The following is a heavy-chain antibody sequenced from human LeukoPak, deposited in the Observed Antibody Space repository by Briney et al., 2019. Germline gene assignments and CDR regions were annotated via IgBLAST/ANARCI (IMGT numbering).Heavy chain of an antibody. D-gene: IGHD2-15*01. CDR1: GDSISSTHW. CDR2: MYDSRTT. V-gene: IGHV4-4*02. Sequence: SGTLSLTCAVSGDSISSTHWWTWFRQPPGEGLEWISEMYDSRTTNDKPSLESRVTISIDKTKNQVSLKMKTLDAADTAAYYCARGRCSSGSCRGSMLQRPNFFDLWGQGTLVTVSS. CDR3: ARGRCSSGSCRGSMLQRPNFFDL. J-gene: IGHJ4*02.